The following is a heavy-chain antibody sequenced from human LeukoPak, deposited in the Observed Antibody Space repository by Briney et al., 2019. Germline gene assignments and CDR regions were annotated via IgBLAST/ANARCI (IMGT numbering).Heavy chain of an antibody. V-gene: IGHV3-7*01. CDR2: VKQDGSEK. CDR1: GFTLSSYW. J-gene: IGHJ4*02. CDR3: TRQWIMDY. Sequence: GGSLRLSCAASGFTLSSYWMNWVRQAPGKGLEWVANVKQDGSEKYYVDSVKGRFTISRDNAKNSLYLQMNSLRAEDTAVYYCTRQWIMDYWGQGTLVTVSS. D-gene: IGHD5-12*01.